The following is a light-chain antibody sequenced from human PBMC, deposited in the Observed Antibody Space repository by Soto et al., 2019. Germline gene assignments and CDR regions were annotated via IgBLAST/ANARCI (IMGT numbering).Light chain of an antibody. J-gene: IGKJ1*01. Sequence: EIVLTQSPGTLSLSPGERATLSYRASQSISSTFLAWYQHKPGQAPRVLIYGASRRATGIPDRFSGSGSGTDFTLTISRLEPEDFAVDCCQQYESSWTFGQGTKVEMK. CDR2: GAS. CDR1: QSISSTF. V-gene: IGKV3-20*01. CDR3: QQYESSWT.